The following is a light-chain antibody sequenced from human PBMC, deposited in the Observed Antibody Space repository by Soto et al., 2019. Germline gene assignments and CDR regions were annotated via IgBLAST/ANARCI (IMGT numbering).Light chain of an antibody. Sequence: DIQMTQSPSSLSASVGDRVTITCRASQSISSYLHWYQQKPGKAPKLLIYDVSSLESGVPSRFSGSGSGTEFILTISTLQPDDFAPYYYQQYNIYTNTFGPRTKVD. CDR2: DVS. J-gene: IGKJ3*01. CDR1: QSISSY. V-gene: IGKV1-5*01. CDR3: QQYNIYTNT.